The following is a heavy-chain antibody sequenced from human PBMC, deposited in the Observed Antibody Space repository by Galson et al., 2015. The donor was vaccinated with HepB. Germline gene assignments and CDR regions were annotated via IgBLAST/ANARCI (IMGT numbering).Heavy chain of an antibody. CDR3: ARDNWSGYPRGLFDY. Sequence: SLRLSCAASGFTFSSYAMHWVRQAPGKGLEWVAVISYDGSNKYYADSVKGRFTISRDNSKNTLYLQMNSLRAEDTAVYYCARDNWSGYPRGLFDYWGQGTLVTVSS. D-gene: IGHD3-3*01. V-gene: IGHV3-30*04. J-gene: IGHJ4*02. CDR1: GFTFSSYA. CDR2: ISYDGSNK.